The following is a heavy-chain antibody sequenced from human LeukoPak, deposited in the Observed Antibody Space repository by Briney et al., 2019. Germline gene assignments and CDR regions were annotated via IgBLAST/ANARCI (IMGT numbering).Heavy chain of an antibody. CDR2: ISSSSSYK. J-gene: IGHJ4*02. D-gene: IGHD2-2*01. V-gene: IGHV3-21*01. CDR3: ARLQYGFDY. Sequence: GGSLRLSCAASGFTFSSYSMNWVRQAPGKGLEWVSSISSSSSYKYYADSVKGRFTISRDNAKNSLCLQMNSLRAEDTAVYYCARLQYGFDYWGQGTLVTVSS. CDR1: GFTFSSYS.